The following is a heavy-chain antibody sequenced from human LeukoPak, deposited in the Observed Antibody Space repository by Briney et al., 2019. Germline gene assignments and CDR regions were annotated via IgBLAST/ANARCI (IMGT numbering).Heavy chain of an antibody. Sequence: GGSLRLSCAASGFTFDDYGMSWVRHAPGKGLEWVSGINFNGGSTVYADSVKGRFTISRDNAKNSLYLQMNSLRAVDTALYYCARVIGSTMVRPLDYWGQGTLVTVSS. J-gene: IGHJ4*02. CDR1: GFTFDDYG. D-gene: IGHD3-10*01. CDR2: INFNGGST. CDR3: ARVIGSTMVRPLDY. V-gene: IGHV3-20*04.